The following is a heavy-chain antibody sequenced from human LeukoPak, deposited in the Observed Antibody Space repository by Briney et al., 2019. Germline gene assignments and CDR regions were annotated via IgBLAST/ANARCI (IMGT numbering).Heavy chain of an antibody. Sequence: SETLSLTCTVSGGSISSSSYYWGWIRQPPGKGLEWIGSIYYSGSTYYNPSLKSRVTISVDTSKNQFSLKLSSVTAADTAVYYCARKSSSWYVRDYFDYWGQGTLVTASS. D-gene: IGHD6-13*01. CDR3: ARKSSSWYVRDYFDY. CDR2: IYYSGST. CDR1: GGSISSSSYY. V-gene: IGHV4-39*01. J-gene: IGHJ4*02.